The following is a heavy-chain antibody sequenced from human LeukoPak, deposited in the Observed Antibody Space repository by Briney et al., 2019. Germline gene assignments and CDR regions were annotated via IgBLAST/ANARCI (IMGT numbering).Heavy chain of an antibody. D-gene: IGHD2-2*02. V-gene: IGHV4-39*06. Sequence: SETLSLTCTVSGDSINNNNYYWGWIRQPPGKGLEWIGNIYYNGSTYYNPSLKSRVTISVDTSKNQFPLKLSSVTAADTAVYYCARDRGVPAAIRVRWFDPWGQGTLVTVSS. CDR1: GDSINNNNYY. CDR3: ARDRGVPAAIRVRWFDP. CDR2: IYYNGST. J-gene: IGHJ5*02.